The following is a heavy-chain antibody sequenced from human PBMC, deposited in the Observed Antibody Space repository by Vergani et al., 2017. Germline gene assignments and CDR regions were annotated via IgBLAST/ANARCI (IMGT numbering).Heavy chain of an antibody. V-gene: IGHV3-73*02. D-gene: IGHD4-17*01. J-gene: IGHJ4*02. CDR1: GFTFSGSA. CDR2: IRSKANSYAT. Sequence: EVQLVESGGGLVQPGGSLKLSCAASGFTFSGSAMHWVRQASGKGLEWVGRIRSKANSYATAYAASVKGRFTISRDDSKNTAYLQMKSLKTEDTAVYYWARVPCDGDYRLVFDYWGQGTLVTVSS. CDR3: ARVPCDGDYRLVFDY.